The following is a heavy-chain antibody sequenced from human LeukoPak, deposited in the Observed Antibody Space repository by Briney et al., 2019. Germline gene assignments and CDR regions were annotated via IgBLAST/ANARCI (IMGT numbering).Heavy chain of an antibody. Sequence: ASVSVSCKASGYTFTSYGISWVRQAPGEGGEWMGWIIAYNGNTNYAQKLQGRVTMTTDPSTSTAYMELRSLRSDDTAVYYCARDVVVTATFFDYGGREPWSPSPQ. CDR3: ARDVVVTATFFDY. D-gene: IGHD2-21*02. J-gene: IGHJ4*02. V-gene: IGHV1-18*01. CDR1: GYTFTSYG. CDR2: IIAYNGNT.